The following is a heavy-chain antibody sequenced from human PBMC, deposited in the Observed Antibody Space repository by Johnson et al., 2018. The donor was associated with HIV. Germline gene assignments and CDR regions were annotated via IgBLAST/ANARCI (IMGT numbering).Heavy chain of an antibody. D-gene: IGHD3-3*01. Sequence: QVQLVESGGGVVQPGRSLRLSCAASGFTFSSYAMHWVRQAPGKGLELVAVISYDGSNKYYADSVKGRFTISRDNSKNTLYLQMNSLRAEDTAVYYCARTRWYDFGSATLSVGDAFDICGQGTMVTVSS. V-gene: IGHV3-30*04. CDR3: ARTRWYDFGSATLSVGDAFDI. J-gene: IGHJ3*02. CDR1: GFTFSSYA. CDR2: ISYDGSNK.